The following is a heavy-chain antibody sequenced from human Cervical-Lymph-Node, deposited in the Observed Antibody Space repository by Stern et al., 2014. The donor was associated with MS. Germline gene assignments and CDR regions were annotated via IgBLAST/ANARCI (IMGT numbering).Heavy chain of an antibody. V-gene: IGHV1-69*09. CDR1: GGTFSSYG. D-gene: IGHD3-9*01. J-gene: IGHJ6*02. Sequence: QVQLGQSGAEVKKPGSSVKVSCKASGGTFSSYGISWVRQAPGQGLEWMGRIIPLLDIPHYAQKFQGRVTITADKSTSTAYMDLSSLRSDDTAVYYCAREKNEYFASYYGLDVWGQGTTVSVSS. CDR2: IIPLLDIP. CDR3: AREKNEYFASYYGLDV.